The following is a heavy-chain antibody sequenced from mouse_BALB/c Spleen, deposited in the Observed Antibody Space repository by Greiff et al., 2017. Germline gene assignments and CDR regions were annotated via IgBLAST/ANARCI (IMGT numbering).Heavy chain of an antibody. CDR2: INPDSSTI. CDR3: ARQWLAMDY. D-gene: IGHD2-2*01. Sequence: EVQGVESGGGLVQPGGSLKLSCAASGFDFSRYWMSWVRQAPGKGLEWIGEINPDSSTINYTPSLKDKFIISRDNAKNTLYLQMSKVRSEDTALYYCARQWLAMDYWGQGTSVTVSS. J-gene: IGHJ4*01. CDR1: GFDFSRYW. V-gene: IGHV4-1*02.